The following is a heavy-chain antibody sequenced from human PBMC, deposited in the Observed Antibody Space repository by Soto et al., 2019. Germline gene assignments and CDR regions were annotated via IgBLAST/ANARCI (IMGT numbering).Heavy chain of an antibody. V-gene: IGHV1-69*14. Sequence: QVHLVQSGAEVKKPGSSVKVSCKASGGTFSSYAISWVRQAPGQGLEWMGAIIPIFGTANYAQKFQGRVTITADKSTSTAYMELSSLRSEDTAVYYCARGRAGTDYYYYYGMDVWGQGTTVTVSS. CDR2: IIPIFGTA. CDR1: GGTFSSYA. D-gene: IGHD6-19*01. CDR3: ARGRAGTDYYYYYGMDV. J-gene: IGHJ6*02.